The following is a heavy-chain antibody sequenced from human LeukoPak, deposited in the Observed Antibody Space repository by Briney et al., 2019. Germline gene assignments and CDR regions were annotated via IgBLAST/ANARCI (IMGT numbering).Heavy chain of an antibody. CDR3: AKDTGVVPAALDY. V-gene: IGHV3-30*18. D-gene: IGHD2-2*01. Sequence: GGSLRLSCAASGFTFSSYGMHWVRQAPGKGLEWVAVISYDGSNKYYADSVKGRFTISRDNSQNTLYLQMNSLRAEDTAVFHCAKDTGVVPAALDYWGQGTLVTVSS. CDR1: GFTFSSYG. CDR2: ISYDGSNK. J-gene: IGHJ4*02.